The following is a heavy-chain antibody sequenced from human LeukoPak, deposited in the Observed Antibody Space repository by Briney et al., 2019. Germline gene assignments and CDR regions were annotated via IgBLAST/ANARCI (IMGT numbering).Heavy chain of an antibody. D-gene: IGHD3-22*01. CDR2: MNPNSGNT. Sequence: ASVKVSCKASGYTFTSYDINWVRQATGQGLEWMGWMNPNSGNTGYAQKFQGRVTMTRDTSISTAYMELSRLRSDDTAVYYCARDMGVLYYYDSSGGLDYWGQGTLVTVSS. CDR1: GYTFTSYD. V-gene: IGHV1-8*01. J-gene: IGHJ4*02. CDR3: ARDMGVLYYYDSSGGLDY.